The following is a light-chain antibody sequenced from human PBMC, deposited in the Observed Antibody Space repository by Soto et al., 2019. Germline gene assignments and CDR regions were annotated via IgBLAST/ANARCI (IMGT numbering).Light chain of an antibody. CDR3: SSYAGSNNFV. CDR2: EVS. V-gene: IGLV2-8*01. CDR1: SSDVGGYNY. J-gene: IGLJ1*01. Sequence: QPVLTQPPSASGSPGQSVTISCTGTSSDVGGYNYVSWYQQHPGKAPKLMIYEVSKRPSGVPDRFSGSKSGNTASLTVSGLQAEDEADYYCSSYAGSNNFVFGTGTQLTVL.